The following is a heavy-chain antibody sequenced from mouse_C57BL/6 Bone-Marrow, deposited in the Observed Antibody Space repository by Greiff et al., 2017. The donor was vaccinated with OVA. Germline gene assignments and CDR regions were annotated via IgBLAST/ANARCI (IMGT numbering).Heavy chain of an antibody. CDR2: INTNNGGT. V-gene: IGHV1-26*01. Sequence: EVQLQQSGPELVKPGASVKISCKASGYTFTDYYMNWVKQSPGKSLEWIGDINTNNGGTSYNQKFKGKTTLTVDKSSSTAYMELRSLTSEDSAFYYCARCLLCAMDYWGQGTSVTVSS. J-gene: IGHJ4*01. CDR3: ARCLLCAMDY. CDR1: GYTFTDYY.